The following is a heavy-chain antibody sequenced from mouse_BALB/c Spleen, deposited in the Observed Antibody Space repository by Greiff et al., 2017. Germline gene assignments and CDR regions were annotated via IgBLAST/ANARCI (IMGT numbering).Heavy chain of an antibody. D-gene: IGHD1-2*01. CDR3: ARALLRLQGFAY. V-gene: IGHV5-4*02. Sequence: EVKLMESGGGLVKPGGSLKLSCAASGFPFSDYYMYWVRQTPEKRLEWVATISDGGSYTYYPDSVKGRFTISRDNAKNNLYLQMSSLKSEDTAMYYCARALLRLQGFAYWGQGTLVTVSA. CDR2: ISDGGSYT. CDR1: GFPFSDYY. J-gene: IGHJ3*01.